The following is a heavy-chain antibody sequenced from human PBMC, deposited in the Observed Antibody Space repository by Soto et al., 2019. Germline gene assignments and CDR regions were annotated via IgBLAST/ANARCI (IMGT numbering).Heavy chain of an antibody. D-gene: IGHD1-7*01. CDR1: GGTFGSYA. V-gene: IGHV1-69*13. CDR2: IIPIFGTA. CDR3: ARGRNYAIFYGMDV. J-gene: IGHJ6*02. Sequence: GASVKVSCKASGGTFGSYAISWVRQAPGQGLEWMGGIIPIFGTANYAQKFQGRVTITADESTSTAYMELSSLRSEDTAVYYCARGRNYAIFYGMDVWGQGTTVTVSS.